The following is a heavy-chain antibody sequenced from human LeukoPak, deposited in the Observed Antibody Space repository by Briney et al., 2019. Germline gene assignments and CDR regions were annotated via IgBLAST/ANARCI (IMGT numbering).Heavy chain of an antibody. V-gene: IGHV1-2*02. D-gene: IGHD6-19*01. CDR1: GYTFTGYY. CDR3: ARGFRNSAWYELFDC. CDR2: INPTSGGT. J-gene: IGHJ4*02. Sequence: ASAKVSCPTSGYTFTGYYIHWVRQAPGQGLEWIGWINPTSGGTNFAQKFQGRVTMTRDTSISTAYMELSRLGSDDTAVYYCARGFRNSAWYELFDCWGQGTLVTVSS.